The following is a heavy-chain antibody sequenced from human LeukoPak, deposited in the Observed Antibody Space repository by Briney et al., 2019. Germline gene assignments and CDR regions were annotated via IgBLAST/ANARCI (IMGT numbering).Heavy chain of an antibody. Sequence: GASVKVSCKASGGTFSSYAISWVRQAPGQGLEWMGRIIPIFGTANYAQKFQGRVTITTDESTSTAYMELSSLRSEDTAVYYCARFIETGDAFDIWGQGTMVTVSS. CDR1: GGTFSSYA. CDR3: ARFIETGDAFDI. J-gene: IGHJ3*02. CDR2: IIPIFGTA. V-gene: IGHV1-69*05. D-gene: IGHD5-24*01.